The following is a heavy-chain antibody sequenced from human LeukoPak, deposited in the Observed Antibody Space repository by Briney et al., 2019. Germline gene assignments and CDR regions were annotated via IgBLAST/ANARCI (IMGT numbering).Heavy chain of an antibody. CDR1: GGSISSYY. CDR2: IYTSGRY. Sequence: PSETLSLTCTVSGGSISSYYWSWLRQPPGKGLEWLGRIYTSGRYNYNPFLKSRVTRSVDTSKNQFSLKLSSVTAADTAVYYCARAGKVVVSATRNGMDVWGQGTTVTGSS. CDR3: ARAGKVVVSATRNGMDV. D-gene: IGHD2-15*01. V-gene: IGHV4-4*07. J-gene: IGHJ6*02.